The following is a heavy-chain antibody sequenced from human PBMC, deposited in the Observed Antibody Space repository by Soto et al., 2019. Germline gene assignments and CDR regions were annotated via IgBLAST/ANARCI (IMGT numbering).Heavy chain of an antibody. CDR2: IIPIFGTA. D-gene: IGHD6-19*01. V-gene: IGHV1-69*06. CDR1: GGTFSSYA. Sequence: SVKVSCKASGGTFSSYAISWVRQAPGQGLEWMGGIIPIFGTANYAQKFQGRVTITADKSTSTAYMELSSLRSEDTAVYYCARDPHNIAVAGTYYYYYGMDVWGQGTTVTVSS. J-gene: IGHJ6*02. CDR3: ARDPHNIAVAGTYYYYYGMDV.